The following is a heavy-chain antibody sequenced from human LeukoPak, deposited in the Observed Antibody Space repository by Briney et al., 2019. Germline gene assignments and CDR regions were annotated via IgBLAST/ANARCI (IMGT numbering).Heavy chain of an antibody. V-gene: IGHV4-39*07. D-gene: IGHD1-26*01. CDR3: ARDQVGIRPFDY. J-gene: IGHJ4*02. CDR1: GGSIRSSSYY. CDR2: IYYSGST. Sequence: SETLSLTCTVSGGSIRSSSYYWDWIRQPPGKGLEWIGSIYYSGSTYYNPSLKSRVTISVDTSKNQFSLKLSSVTAADTAVYYCARDQVGIRPFDYWGQGTLVTVSS.